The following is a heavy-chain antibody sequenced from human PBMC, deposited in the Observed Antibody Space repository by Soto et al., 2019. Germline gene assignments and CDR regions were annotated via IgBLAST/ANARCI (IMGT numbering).Heavy chain of an antibody. CDR2: ISGSGGST. V-gene: IGHV3-23*01. CDR3: ANGWGGPDYSSSWYTVVY. D-gene: IGHD6-13*01. Sequence: RGSLRLSCAASGFTFSSYAMSWVRQAPGKGLEWVSAISGSGGSTYYADSVKGRFTISRDNSKNTLYLQMNSLRAEDTAVYYCANGWGGPDYSSSWYTVVYWGQGNLVTVSS. CDR1: GFTFSSYA. J-gene: IGHJ4*02.